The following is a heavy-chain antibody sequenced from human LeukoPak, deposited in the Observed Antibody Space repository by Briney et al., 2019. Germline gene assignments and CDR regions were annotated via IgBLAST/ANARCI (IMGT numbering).Heavy chain of an antibody. Sequence: GGSLRLSCAASGFTFSSYEMNWVRQAPGKGLEWVSYVSSSGSTIYYADSVKGRFTISRDNAKNSLCLQMNSLRAEDTAVYYCARDGYGSGIGDYWGQGTLVTVSS. D-gene: IGHD3-10*01. CDR2: VSSSGSTI. CDR3: ARDGYGSGIGDY. V-gene: IGHV3-48*03. J-gene: IGHJ4*02. CDR1: GFTFSSYE.